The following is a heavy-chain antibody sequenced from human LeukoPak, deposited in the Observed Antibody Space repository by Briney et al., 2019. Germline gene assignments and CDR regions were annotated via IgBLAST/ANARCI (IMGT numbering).Heavy chain of an antibody. CDR1: GGSISSYY. Sequence: SETLSLTCTVSGGSISSYYWSWIRQPPGKGLEWIGYIYYSGSTYYNPSLKSRVTISVDTSKNQFSLKLSSVTAADTAVYYCARDIVVVPAAMNYYYYYGMDVWGQGTTVTVSS. CDR3: ARDIVVVPAAMNYYYYYGMDV. J-gene: IGHJ6*02. V-gene: IGHV4-59*06. CDR2: IYYSGST. D-gene: IGHD2-2*01.